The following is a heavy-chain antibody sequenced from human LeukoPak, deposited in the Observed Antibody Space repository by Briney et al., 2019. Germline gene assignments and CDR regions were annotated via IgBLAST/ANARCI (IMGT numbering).Heavy chain of an antibody. CDR3: ARGGDHPTAFDY. V-gene: IGHV1-8*01. CDR1: GYTFTSYD. D-gene: IGHD5-24*01. CDR2: MNPNSGNT. Sequence: ASVKVSCKASGYTFTSYDINWVRQATGQGLEWMGWMNPNSGNTGYAQKFQGRVTMTRNTSISTAYMELSSLRSEDTAVYYCARGGDHPTAFDYWGQGTLVTVSS. J-gene: IGHJ4*02.